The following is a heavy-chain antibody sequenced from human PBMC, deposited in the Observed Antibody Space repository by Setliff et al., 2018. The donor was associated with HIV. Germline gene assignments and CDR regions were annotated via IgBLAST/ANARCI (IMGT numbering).Heavy chain of an antibody. CDR3: ASGEYSYGYRFDY. J-gene: IGHJ4*02. V-gene: IGHV4-59*01. CDR1: GGSISSYY. D-gene: IGHD5-18*01. CDR2: IYYSGST. Sequence: SETLSLTCRVSGGSISSYYWSWIRQPPGKGLEWIGYIYYSGSTNYIPSLKSRVTISVDTSKNQFFLKLSSVTAADTAVYYCASGEYSYGYRFDYWGQGTLVTVSA.